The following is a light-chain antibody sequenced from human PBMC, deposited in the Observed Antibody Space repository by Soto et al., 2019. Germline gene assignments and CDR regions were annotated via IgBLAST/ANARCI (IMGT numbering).Light chain of an antibody. J-gene: IGKJ1*01. CDR3: QKYNSAPPEWS. Sequence: DIQMTQSPSSLSASVGERVTITCRASQGIGNYLAWYQQKPGKVPNLLIHAASTLQSGVPSRFSGSGSGTAFTLTISSLQPEDVATYFCQKYNSAPPEWSFGQATKVEI. CDR1: QGIGNY. V-gene: IGKV1-27*01. CDR2: AAS.